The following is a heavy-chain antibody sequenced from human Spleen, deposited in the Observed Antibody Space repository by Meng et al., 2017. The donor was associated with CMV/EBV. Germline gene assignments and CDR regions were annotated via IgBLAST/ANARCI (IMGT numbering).Heavy chain of an antibody. CDR3: ARQSFGSGSHDI. Sequence: CKTSGYTFTNNYMHWVRQAPGQGPEWVGSVNPSGGATSFPQKFQGRVTLTRDTSTSTVHMELSRLTPDDTAVYYCARQSFGSGSHDIWGQGTLVTVSS. J-gene: IGHJ1*01. CDR1: GYTFTNNY. CDR2: VNPSGGAT. V-gene: IGHV1-46*01. D-gene: IGHD3-10*01.